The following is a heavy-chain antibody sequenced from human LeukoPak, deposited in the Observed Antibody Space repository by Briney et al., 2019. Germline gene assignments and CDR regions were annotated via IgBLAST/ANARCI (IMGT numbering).Heavy chain of an antibody. CDR3: AKDGLGPSNINHFDY. D-gene: IGHD6-19*01. CDR2: ISSSGSTI. V-gene: IGHV3-11*01. CDR1: GFTFSDYY. Sequence: GGSLRLSCAASGFTFSDYYMSWIRQAPGKGLEWVSYISSSGSTIYYADSVKGRFTISRDNAKNSLYLQMNSLRVEDTALYYCAKDGLGPSNINHFDYWGQGTLVTVSS. J-gene: IGHJ4*02.